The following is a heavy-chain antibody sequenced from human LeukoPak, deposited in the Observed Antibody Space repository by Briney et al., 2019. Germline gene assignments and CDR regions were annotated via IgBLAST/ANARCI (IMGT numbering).Heavy chain of an antibody. CDR1: GFTFSSYE. CDR2: IHTGSSPT. V-gene: IGHV3-48*03. D-gene: IGHD3-10*01. J-gene: IGHJ6*03. Sequence: HPGGSLRLSCEGSGFTFSSYEMNWVCQAPGKGLEWVSYIHTGSSPTSYADSVKGRFTISRDNAKNSLYLQMNSLRAEDTAVYYCARVRSYFYYYYMDVWGKGTMVTVSS. CDR3: ARVRSYFYYYYMDV.